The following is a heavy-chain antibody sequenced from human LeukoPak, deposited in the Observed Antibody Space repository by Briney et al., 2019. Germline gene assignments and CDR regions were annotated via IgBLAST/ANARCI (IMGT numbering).Heavy chain of an antibody. CDR1: GFTFSSYG. D-gene: IGHD6-19*01. J-gene: IGHJ4*02. V-gene: IGHV3-30*02. CDR2: IRYDGSNK. Sequence: PVGSLRLSCAAPGFTFSSYGIHWVRQAPGKGLEWVAFIRYDGSNKYYADSVKGRFTISRDNSKNTLYLQMNSLRAEDTSVYYCAKIAVAGTSVDYWGQGTLVTVSS. CDR3: AKIAVAGTSVDY.